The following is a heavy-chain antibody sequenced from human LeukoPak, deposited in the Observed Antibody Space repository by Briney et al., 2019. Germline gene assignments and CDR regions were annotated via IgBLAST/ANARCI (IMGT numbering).Heavy chain of an antibody. V-gene: IGHV3-48*01. D-gene: IGHD2-15*01. J-gene: IGHJ4*02. Sequence: GSSSDTVYYADSVKGRFTISRDNGKNSLYFQMNSLRVEDTAVYYCAREYCSGGTCYSDYWGQGTRVTVSS. CDR3: AREYCSGGTCYSDY. CDR2: GSSSDTV.